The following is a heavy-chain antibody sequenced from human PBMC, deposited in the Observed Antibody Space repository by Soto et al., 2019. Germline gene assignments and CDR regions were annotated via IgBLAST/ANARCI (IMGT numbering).Heavy chain of an antibody. J-gene: IGHJ3*02. Sequence: ASVKVSFTASGYTFTSYYMHWVRQAPGQGLEWMGIINPSGGSTSYAQKFQGRVTMTRDTSTSTVYMELSSLRSEDTAVYYCAGLDTAMVNDAFDIWGQGTWSPSPQ. CDR2: INPSGGST. CDR3: AGLDTAMVNDAFDI. D-gene: IGHD5-18*01. CDR1: GYTFTSYY. V-gene: IGHV1-46*01.